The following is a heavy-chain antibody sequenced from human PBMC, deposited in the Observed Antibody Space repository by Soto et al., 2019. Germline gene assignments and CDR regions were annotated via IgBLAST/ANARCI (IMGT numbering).Heavy chain of an antibody. J-gene: IGHJ5*02. CDR2: IYIGGGT. CDR3: TRRFCNSRSCYANWFDP. D-gene: IGHD2-2*01. V-gene: IGHV3-66*01. CDR1: GFAGGSNY. Sequence: ESGGGLVRPGGSVRLSCAASGFAGGSNYMSWVRQAPGKGLEWVSLIYIGGGTHYADSVKGRFTISRDNSKNTLYLQMNSLRAEDTAVYHCTRRFCNSRSCYANWFDPWGQGTLVTVSS.